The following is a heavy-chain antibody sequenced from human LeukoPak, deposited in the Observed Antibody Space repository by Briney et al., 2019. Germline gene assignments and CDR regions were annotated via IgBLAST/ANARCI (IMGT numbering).Heavy chain of an antibody. CDR2: ISSSGSTI. D-gene: IGHD3-10*02. Sequence: GGSLRLSCAASGFTFSSYSMNWVRQAPGKGLEWVSYISSSGSTIYYADSVKGRFAISRDNAKNSLYLQMNSLRAEDTAVYYCAELGITMIGGAWGKGTTVTVSS. CDR3: AELGITMIGGA. CDR1: GFTFSSYS. V-gene: IGHV3-48*04. J-gene: IGHJ6*04.